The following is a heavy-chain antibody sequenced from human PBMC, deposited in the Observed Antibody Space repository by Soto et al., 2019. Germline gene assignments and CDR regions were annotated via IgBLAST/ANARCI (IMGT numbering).Heavy chain of an antibody. V-gene: IGHV1-18*04. Sequence: ASVKVSCKASGYTFTSYGISWVRQAPGQGLEWMGWISAYNGNTNYAQKLQGRVTMTTDTSTSTAYMELRSLRSDDTAVYYCATGPFDYVWGSYRYSYFDYWGQGTLVTVSS. CDR3: ATGPFDYVWGSYRYSYFDY. CDR2: ISAYNGNT. D-gene: IGHD3-16*02. CDR1: GYTFTSYG. J-gene: IGHJ4*02.